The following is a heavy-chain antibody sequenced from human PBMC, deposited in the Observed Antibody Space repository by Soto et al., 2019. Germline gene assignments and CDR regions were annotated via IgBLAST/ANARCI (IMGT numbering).Heavy chain of an antibody. CDR2: INPNSGGT. CDR1: GYTFTGYY. Sequence: ASVKVSCKASGYTFTGYYMHWVRQAPGQGLEWMGWINPNSGGTNYAQKFQGRVTVTRDTSISTAYMELSRLRSDDTAVYYCARGYCSGGSCSWFDPWGQGTLVTVSS. D-gene: IGHD2-15*01. V-gene: IGHV1-2*02. J-gene: IGHJ5*02. CDR3: ARGYCSGGSCSWFDP.